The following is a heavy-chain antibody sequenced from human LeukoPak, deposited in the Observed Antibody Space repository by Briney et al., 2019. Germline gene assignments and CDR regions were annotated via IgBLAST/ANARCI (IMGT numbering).Heavy chain of an antibody. CDR3: ARGARTIFGVVIMAGGFDY. CDR1: GYTFTDYY. V-gene: IGHV1-69-2*01. Sequence: ASVKVSCKVSGYTFTDYYMHWVQQAPGKGLEWMGLVDPEDGETIYAEKFQGRVTITADTSTDTAYMELSSLRSEDTAVYYCARGARTIFGVVIMAGGFDYWGQGTLVTVSS. J-gene: IGHJ4*02. D-gene: IGHD3-3*01. CDR2: VDPEDGET.